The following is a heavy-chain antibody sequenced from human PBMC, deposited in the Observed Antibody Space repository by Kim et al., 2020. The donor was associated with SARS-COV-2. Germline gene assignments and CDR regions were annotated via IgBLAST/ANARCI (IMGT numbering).Heavy chain of an antibody. CDR2: INAGNGNT. J-gene: IGHJ6*02. Sequence: ASVKVSCKASGYTFTSYAMHWVRQAPGQRLEWMGWINAGNGNTKYSQKFQGRVTITRDTSASTAYMELSSLRSEDTPVYYCARDQRGRYGSGSYRNYYGMHVWGQGTTVTVSS. D-gene: IGHD3-10*01. V-gene: IGHV1-3*01. CDR1: GYTFTSYA. CDR3: ARDQRGRYGSGSYRNYYGMHV.